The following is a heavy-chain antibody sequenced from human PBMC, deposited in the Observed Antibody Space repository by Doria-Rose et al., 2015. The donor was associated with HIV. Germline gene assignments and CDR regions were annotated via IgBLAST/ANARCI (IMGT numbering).Heavy chain of an antibody. CDR1: GVSLSSPGMG. Sequence: SGPVLVKPTETLTLTCTVSGVSLSSPGMGVSWIRQPPGKALEWLANIFSDDERSYKPSLKSRLTSSRATSKSQVVLTMTDMDPVDTATYYCARIKSSRWYHKYYFDFWGQGTLVIVSA. CDR3: ARIKSSRWYHKYYFDF. V-gene: IGHV2-26*01. D-gene: IGHD6-13*01. J-gene: IGHJ4*02. CDR2: IFSDDER.